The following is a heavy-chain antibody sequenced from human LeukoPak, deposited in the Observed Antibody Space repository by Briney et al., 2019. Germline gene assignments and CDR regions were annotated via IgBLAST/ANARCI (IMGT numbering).Heavy chain of an antibody. V-gene: IGHV6-1*01. CDR2: TYYRSKWYN. D-gene: IGHD6-19*01. Sequence: SQTLSVTCAISGEGVSSKNGAWTWIRQSPSRGLEWLGRTYYRSKWYNDYAVSMNGRITINPDTSKNQFSLQLNSVTPDDTAVYYCARDEGASGWHTFDYWGQGTLVTVSS. CDR3: ARDEGASGWHTFDY. CDR1: GEGVSSKNGA. J-gene: IGHJ4*02.